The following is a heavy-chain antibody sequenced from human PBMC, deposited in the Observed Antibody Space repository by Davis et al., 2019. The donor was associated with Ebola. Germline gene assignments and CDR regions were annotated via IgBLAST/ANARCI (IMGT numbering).Heavy chain of an antibody. CDR1: GFTFSSYW. D-gene: IGHD6-19*01. J-gene: IGHJ5*01. Sequence: GESLKISCAASGFTFSSYWMSWVRQAPGKGLEWVANINQDDSDKYYVDSVKGRFTISRDNAKNSLCLQMNSLRAEDTAVYYCARDSGWSGVVSWGQGTLVTVSS. V-gene: IGHV3-7*03. CDR3: ARDSGWSGVVS. CDR2: INQDDSDK.